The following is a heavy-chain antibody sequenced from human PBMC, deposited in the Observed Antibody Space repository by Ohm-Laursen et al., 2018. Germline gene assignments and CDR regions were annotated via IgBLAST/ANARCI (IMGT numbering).Heavy chain of an antibody. D-gene: IGHD2-21*02. CDR3: AKVDTYCGGDCYSGHFQH. Sequence: SLRLSCTASGFTFDDYAMHWVRQAPGKGLEWVSGISWNSGSIGYADSVKGRFTISRDNAKNSLYLQMNSLRAEDTALYYCAKVDTYCGGDCYSGHFQHWGQGTLVTVSS. CDR1: GFTFDDYA. V-gene: IGHV3-9*01. CDR2: ISWNSGSI. J-gene: IGHJ1*01.